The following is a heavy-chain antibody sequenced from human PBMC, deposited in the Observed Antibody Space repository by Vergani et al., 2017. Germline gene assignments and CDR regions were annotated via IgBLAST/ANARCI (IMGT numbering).Heavy chain of an antibody. CDR1: GFTVSSNY. Sequence: EVQLVESGGGLIQPGGSLRLSCAASGFTVSSNYMSWVRQAPGKGLEWVSVIYSGGSTYYADSVKGRFTISRDNSKNTLYLQMNSLRAEDTAVYYCATITYSSLSGEVFDYWGQGTLVTVSS. CDR3: ATITYSSLSGEVFDY. J-gene: IGHJ4*02. CDR2: IYSGGST. D-gene: IGHD6-6*01. V-gene: IGHV3-53*01.